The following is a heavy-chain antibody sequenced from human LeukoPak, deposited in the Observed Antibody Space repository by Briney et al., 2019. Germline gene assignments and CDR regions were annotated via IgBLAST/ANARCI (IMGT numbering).Heavy chain of an antibody. D-gene: IGHD6-13*01. V-gene: IGHV3-73*01. J-gene: IGHJ4*02. CDR1: GFTLSGSA. Sequence: GGSLRPSCAASGFTLSGSAMYWVRQASGKGLEWVGRIRSKANSYATAYAASVKGRFTISRDDSKNTAYLQMNSLKTEDTAVYYCTSSAAGQRGGYWGQGTLVTVSS. CDR3: TSSAAGQRGGY. CDR2: IRSKANSYAT.